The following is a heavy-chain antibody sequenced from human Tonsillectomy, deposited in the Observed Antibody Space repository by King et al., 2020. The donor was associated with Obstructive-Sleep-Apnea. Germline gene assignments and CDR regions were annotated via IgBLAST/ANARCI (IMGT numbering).Heavy chain of an antibody. V-gene: IGHV5-51*01. CDR3: ARRGSYSDY. J-gene: IGHJ4*02. Sequence: VQLVESGAEVKKPGESLKISCKGSGYNFVNYWIGWVRQMPGKGLEWMGIIYPGDSVTRYSPSFQGQVTISVDKSNNTAYLQWSSLKSSDTAMYYCARRGSYSDYWGQGTLVTVSS. CDR1: GYNFVNYW. CDR2: IYPGDSVT. D-gene: IGHD3-10*01.